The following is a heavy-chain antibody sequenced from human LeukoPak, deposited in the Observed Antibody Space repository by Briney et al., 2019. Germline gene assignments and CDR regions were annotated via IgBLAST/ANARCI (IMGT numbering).Heavy chain of an antibody. V-gene: IGHV1-2*02. CDR1: GYTFTGYY. D-gene: IGHD6-13*01. CDR3: ARDAIAAAGTQLPYYYYYMDV. J-gene: IGHJ6*03. CDR2: INPNSGGT. Sequence: ASVKVSCKASGYTFTGYYMHWVRQAPGQGLEWMGCINPNSGGTKYAQKFQGRVTMTRDTSISTAYMELSRLRSDDTAVYYCARDAIAAAGTQLPYYYYYMDVWGKGTTVTISS.